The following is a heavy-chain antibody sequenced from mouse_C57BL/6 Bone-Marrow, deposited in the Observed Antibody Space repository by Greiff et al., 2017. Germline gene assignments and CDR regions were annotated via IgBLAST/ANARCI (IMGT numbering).Heavy chain of an antibody. CDR3: ARKGGAWFAY. Sequence: QVQLQQPGAELVKPGASVKLSCKASGYTFTSYWMHWVKQRPGQGLEWIGMIHPNSGSTNYNEKFKSKVTLTVDKSSSTAYMQLRSLTSEDSAVYYWARKGGAWFAYWGQGTLVTVSA. J-gene: IGHJ3*01. CDR1: GYTFTSYW. CDR2: IHPNSGST. V-gene: IGHV1-64*01.